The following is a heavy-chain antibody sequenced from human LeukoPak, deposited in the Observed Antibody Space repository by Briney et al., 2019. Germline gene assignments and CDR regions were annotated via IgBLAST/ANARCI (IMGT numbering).Heavy chain of an antibody. V-gene: IGHV4-59*01. D-gene: IGHD6-19*01. Sequence: PSETLSLTCAVSGGSINNYYWSWIRQPPRKGMEWIGDIYYSGSTTYNSALKGRVTISVDTSKNQFSLFLSSVTAADTAVYYCARGPPDSQWLVWYYLDYWGQGTLVTVSS. CDR2: IYYSGST. CDR1: GGSINNYY. CDR3: ARGPPDSQWLVWYYLDY. J-gene: IGHJ4*02.